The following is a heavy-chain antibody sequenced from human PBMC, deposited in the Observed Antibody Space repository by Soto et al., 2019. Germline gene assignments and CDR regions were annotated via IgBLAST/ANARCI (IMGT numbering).Heavy chain of an antibody. CDR2: ISAYNGNT. V-gene: IGHV1-18*01. CDR3: ARVEGYCSGGSCYFPPNAPYNWFAP. Sequence: ASVKVSCKAYDYTFINHGVSWVRQAPGQGLEWMGWISAYNGNTNYAQKLQGRVTMTTDASTSTAYMELRSLRSDDTAVYYCARVEGYCSGGSCYFPPNAPYNWFAPWGQGTLVTVSS. J-gene: IGHJ5*02. CDR1: DYTFINHG. D-gene: IGHD2-15*01.